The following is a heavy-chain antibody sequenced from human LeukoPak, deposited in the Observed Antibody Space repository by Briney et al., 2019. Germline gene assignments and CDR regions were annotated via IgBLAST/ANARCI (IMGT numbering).Heavy chain of an antibody. D-gene: IGHD5-18*01. CDR1: GFTFDDYA. Sequence: PGGSLRLSCAASGFTFDDYAMHWVRQAPGKGLEWVSGISWNSGSIGYADSVKGRFTISRDNAKNSLHLQMNSLRPEDMALYYCARGAGYSYVLYYFDYWGQGTLVTVSS. CDR2: ISWNSGSI. J-gene: IGHJ4*02. V-gene: IGHV3-9*03. CDR3: ARGAGYSYVLYYFDY.